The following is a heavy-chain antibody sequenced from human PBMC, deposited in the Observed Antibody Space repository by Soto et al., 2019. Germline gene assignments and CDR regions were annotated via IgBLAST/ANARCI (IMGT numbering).Heavy chain of an antibody. Sequence: GGSLRLSCAASGFTFSIYGMHWVRQAPGKGLEWVAVISYDGSNKYSADSVKGRFTISRDNSKNTLYLQMNSLRAEDTAVYYCAKDRFITGTLYYFDYWGQGTLVTVSS. CDR2: ISYDGSNK. D-gene: IGHD1-7*01. J-gene: IGHJ4*02. CDR1: GFTFSIYG. CDR3: AKDRFITGTLYYFDY. V-gene: IGHV3-30*18.